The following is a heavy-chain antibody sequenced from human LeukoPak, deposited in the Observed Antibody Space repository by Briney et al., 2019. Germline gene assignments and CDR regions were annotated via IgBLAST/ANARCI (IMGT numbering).Heavy chain of an antibody. CDR3: ARFYGSGSYSMYYFDY. V-gene: IGHV1-18*01. CDR1: GYTFTSYG. J-gene: IGHJ4*02. CDR2: ISAYNGNT. D-gene: IGHD3-10*01. Sequence: ASVKVSCKASGYTFTSYGISWVRQAPGQGLEWMGWISAYNGNTNYAQKLQGRVTMTTDTSTSTAYMELRSLRSDDTAVYYCARFYGSGSYSMYYFDYWGQGTLVTVSS.